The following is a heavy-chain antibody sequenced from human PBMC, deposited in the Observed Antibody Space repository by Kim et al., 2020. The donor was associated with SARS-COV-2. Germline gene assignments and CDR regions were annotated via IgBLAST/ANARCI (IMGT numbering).Heavy chain of an antibody. D-gene: IGHD2-2*02. Sequence: SETLSLTCTVSGGSISSYYWSWIRQPPGKGLEWIGYIYYSGSTNYNPSLKSRVTISVDTSKNQFSLKLSSVTAADTSVYYCARGYCSSTSCYTFDPWGQG. CDR3: ARGYCSSTSCYTFDP. V-gene: IGHV4-59*01. J-gene: IGHJ5*02. CDR2: IYYSGST. CDR1: GGSISSYY.